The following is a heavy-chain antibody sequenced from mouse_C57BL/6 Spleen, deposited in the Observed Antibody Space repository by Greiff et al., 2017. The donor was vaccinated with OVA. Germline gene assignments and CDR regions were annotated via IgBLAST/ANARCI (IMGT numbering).Heavy chain of an antibody. D-gene: IGHD5-5*01. J-gene: IGHJ2*01. V-gene: IGHV1-26*01. Sequence: VQLQQSGPELVKPGASVKISCKASGYTFTDYNMNWVKQSHGKSLEWIGDINPNNGGTSYNQKFKGKATLTVDKSSSTAYMELRSLTSEGSAVYYWARCPIYLYDLDYWGQGTTLTVSS. CDR1: GYTFTDYN. CDR3: ARCPIYLYDLDY. CDR2: INPNNGGT.